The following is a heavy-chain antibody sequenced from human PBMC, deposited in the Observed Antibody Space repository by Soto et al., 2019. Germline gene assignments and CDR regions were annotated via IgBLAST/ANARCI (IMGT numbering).Heavy chain of an antibody. J-gene: IGHJ5*02. CDR1: GGSISSSNW. Sequence: SETLSLTCAVSGGSISSSNWWSWVRQPPGKGLEWVGEIYHSGSTNYNPSLKRRVTISVDTSKNQFSLKLRSVTAADTAVYYCASITMVRELGDWFGPWGQGPLVTVSS. D-gene: IGHD3-10*01. CDR2: IYHSGST. CDR3: ASITMVRELGDWFGP. V-gene: IGHV4-4*02.